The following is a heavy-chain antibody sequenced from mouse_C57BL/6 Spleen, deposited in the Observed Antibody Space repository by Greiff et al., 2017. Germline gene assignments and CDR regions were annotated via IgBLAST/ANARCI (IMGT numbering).Heavy chain of an antibody. V-gene: IGHV1-61*01. CDR1: GYTFTSYW. J-gene: IGHJ4*01. Sequence: QVQLQQPGAELVRPGSSVKLSCKASGYTFTSYWMDWVKQRPGQGLEWIGNIYPSDSETHYNQKFKDKATLTVDKSSSTAYMQLSSLTSEDSAIYYGARQEDYGSSYAMDYWGQGTSVTVSS. CDR3: ARQEDYGSSYAMDY. D-gene: IGHD1-1*01. CDR2: IYPSDSET.